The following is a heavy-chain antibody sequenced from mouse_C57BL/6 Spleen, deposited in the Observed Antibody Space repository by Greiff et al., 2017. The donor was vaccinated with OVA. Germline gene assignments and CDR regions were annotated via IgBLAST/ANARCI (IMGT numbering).Heavy chain of an antibody. Sequence: QVHVKQSGAELARPGASVKLSCKASGYTFTSYGISWVKQRTGQGLEWIGEIYPRSGNTYYNEKFKGKATLTADKSSSTAYMELRSLTSEDSAVDFCARHYGSSYEGYFDVWGTGTTVTVSS. V-gene: IGHV1-81*01. CDR1: GYTFTSYG. CDR2: IYPRSGNT. CDR3: ARHYGSSYEGYFDV. D-gene: IGHD1-1*01. J-gene: IGHJ1*03.